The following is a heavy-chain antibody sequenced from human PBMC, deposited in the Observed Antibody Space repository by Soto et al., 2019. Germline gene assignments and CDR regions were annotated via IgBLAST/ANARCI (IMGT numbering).Heavy chain of an antibody. CDR2: ISAYNGNT. V-gene: IGHV1-18*01. CDR3: ARDMGVVVPAAIRWFDP. D-gene: IGHD2-2*02. J-gene: IGHJ5*02. Sequence: ASVKVSCKASGYTFTSYGISWVRQAPGQGLEWMGWISAYNGNTNYAQKLQGRVTMTTDTSTSTAYMELRSLRSDDTAVYYCARDMGVVVPAAIRWFDPWGQGTLVTVSS. CDR1: GYTFTSYG.